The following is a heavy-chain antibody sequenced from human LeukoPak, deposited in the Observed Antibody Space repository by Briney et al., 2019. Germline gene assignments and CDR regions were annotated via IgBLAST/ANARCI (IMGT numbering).Heavy chain of an antibody. J-gene: IGHJ5*02. D-gene: IGHD3-10*01. CDR1: GYIFTSYY. CDR2: INPSGDST. CDR3: AREGVTSWFDP. V-gene: IGHV1-46*01. Sequence: ASVKVSCKASGYIFTSYYMHWVRLAPGQGLEWMGIINPSGDSTIYAQKFQGRVTMTRDTSTSTVYMELSSLRSEDTAVYYCAREGVTSWFDPWGQGTLVTVSS.